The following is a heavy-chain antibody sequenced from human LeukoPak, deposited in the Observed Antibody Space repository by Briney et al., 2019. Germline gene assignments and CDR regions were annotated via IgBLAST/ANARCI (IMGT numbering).Heavy chain of an antibody. D-gene: IGHD3-9*01. CDR2: ISGSGGST. Sequence: PGGSLRLSCAASGFTFSSYAMSWVRQAPGKGLEWVSAISGSGGSTYYADSVKGRFTISRDNSKNTLYLQMNSLRAEDTAVYYCAKDLSRYVDWRNDFWGQGTLVTVSS. V-gene: IGHV3-23*01. J-gene: IGHJ4*02. CDR3: AKDLSRYVDWRNDF. CDR1: GFTFSSYA.